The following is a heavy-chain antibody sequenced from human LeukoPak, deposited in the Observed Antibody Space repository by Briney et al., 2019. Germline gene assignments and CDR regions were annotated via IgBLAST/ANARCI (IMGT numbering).Heavy chain of an antibody. CDR1: GYTFTSYY. CDR3: AKGARDYGDYEPIDY. D-gene: IGHD4-17*01. J-gene: IGHJ4*02. CDR2: INPSGGST. V-gene: IGHV1-46*01. Sequence: ASVKVSCKASGYTFTSYYMHWVRQAPGQGLEWMGIINPSGGSTSYAQKFQGRVTMTRDTSTSTVYMELSSLRSEDTAVYYCAKGARDYGDYEPIDYWGQGTLVTVSS.